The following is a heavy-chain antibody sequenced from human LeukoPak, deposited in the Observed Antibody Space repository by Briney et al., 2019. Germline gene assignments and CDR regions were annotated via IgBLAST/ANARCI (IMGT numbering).Heavy chain of an antibody. J-gene: IGHJ5*02. Sequence: PSETLSLTCTVSGGSISSHYWSWIRQPPGKGLEWIGYIYYSGSTNYNPSLKSRVTISVDTSKNQFSLKLSSVTAADTAAYYCARYSSSWYWFDPWGQGTLVTVSS. V-gene: IGHV4-59*11. CDR3: ARYSSSWYWFDP. D-gene: IGHD6-13*01. CDR2: IYYSGST. CDR1: GGSISSHY.